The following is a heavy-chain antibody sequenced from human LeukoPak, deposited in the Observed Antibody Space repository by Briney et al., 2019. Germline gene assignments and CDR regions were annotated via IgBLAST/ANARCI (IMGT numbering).Heavy chain of an antibody. V-gene: IGHV3-30*02. Sequence: GGSLRLSCAASEFTFSSYGMHWVRQAPGKGLEWVAFIRYDGNNKYYADSVKGRFTISRDNAKNSLYLQMNSLRAEDTAVYYCAELGITMIGGVWGKGTTVTISS. CDR2: IRYDGNNK. D-gene: IGHD3-10*02. CDR3: AELGITMIGGV. J-gene: IGHJ6*04. CDR1: EFTFSSYG.